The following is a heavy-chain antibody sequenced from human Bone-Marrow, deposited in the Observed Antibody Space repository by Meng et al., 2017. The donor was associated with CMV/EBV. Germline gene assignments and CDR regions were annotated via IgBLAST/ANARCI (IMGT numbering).Heavy chain of an antibody. CDR1: GFTFSSYW. CDR3: ARDPCSSTSCYPDY. D-gene: IGHD2-2*01. CDR2: ISSSSSYI. Sequence: GGSLRLSCAASGFTFSSYWMSWVRQAPGKGLEWVSSISSSSSYICYADSVKGRFTISRDNAKNSLYLQMNSLRAEDTAVYYCARDPCSSTSCYPDYWGQGTLVTVSS. V-gene: IGHV3-21*01. J-gene: IGHJ4*02.